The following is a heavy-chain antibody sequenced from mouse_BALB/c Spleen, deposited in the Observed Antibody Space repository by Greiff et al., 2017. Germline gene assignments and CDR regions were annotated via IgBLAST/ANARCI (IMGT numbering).Heavy chain of an antibody. CDR2: ISYSGST. Sequence: EVQLQESGPGLVKPSQSLSLTCTVTGYSITSDYAWNWIRQFPGNKLEWMGYISYSGSTSYNPSLKSRISITRDTSKNQFFLQLNSVTTEDTATYYCARETTVVGFDYWGQGTTLTVSS. D-gene: IGHD1-1*01. CDR1: GYSITSDYA. V-gene: IGHV3-2*02. CDR3: ARETTVVGFDY. J-gene: IGHJ2*01.